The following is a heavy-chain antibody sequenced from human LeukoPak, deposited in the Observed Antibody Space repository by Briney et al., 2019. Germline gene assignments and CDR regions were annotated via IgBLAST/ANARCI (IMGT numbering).Heavy chain of an antibody. CDR2: ISYDGNNE. CDR3: ARGSNVLDY. J-gene: IGHJ4*02. V-gene: IGHV3-30*01. CDR1: GFTFSSYT. Sequence: PGGSLRLSCAVSGFTFSSYTVHWVRQAPGKGLEWVSVISYDGNNEYYADSVKGRFTISRDNSKNTSFLQMNGLRAEDTAVYYCARGSNVLDYWGQGTLVTVSS.